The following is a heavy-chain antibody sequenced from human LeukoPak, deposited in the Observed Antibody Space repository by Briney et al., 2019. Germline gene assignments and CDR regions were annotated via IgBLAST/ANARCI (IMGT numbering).Heavy chain of an antibody. D-gene: IGHD5-18*01. Sequence: ASVKVSCKASGYAFTNYYMHWVRQAPGQGLEWMGIINPSGGGTSYAQKFQGRLTMTRDTSTTTVYMELSSLRSEDTAMYYCAREIGPRQLHLWGSAFDYWGQGTLVTVSS. J-gene: IGHJ4*02. CDR2: INPSGGGT. CDR1: GYAFTNYY. CDR3: AREIGPRQLHLWGSAFDY. V-gene: IGHV1-46*01.